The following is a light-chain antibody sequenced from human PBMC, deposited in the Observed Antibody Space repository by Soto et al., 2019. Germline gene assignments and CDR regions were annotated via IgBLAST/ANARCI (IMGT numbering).Light chain of an antibody. J-gene: IGLJ3*02. Sequence: QSALTQPASVSASPGQSITISCTGGKNDIGSSDYVSWYQQHPGKAPKLIIYGVSNRPSGTSDRFSGSKSGNTASLTISELQADDEADYYWSSSTSSNTLVLGGGTKVTVL. CDR1: KNDIGSSDY. CDR3: SSSTSSNTLV. V-gene: IGLV2-14*01. CDR2: GVS.